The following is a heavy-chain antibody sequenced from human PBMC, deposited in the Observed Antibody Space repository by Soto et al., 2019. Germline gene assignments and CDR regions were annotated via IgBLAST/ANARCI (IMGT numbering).Heavy chain of an antibody. Sequence: EVQLVESGGGLVQPGRSLRLSCAASGFTFDDYAMHWVRQAPGKGLEWVSGISWNSGSIGYADSVKGRLTISRDNAKNSLYLQMNSLRAEDTALYYCAKDNIAVAGTGEAFDIWGQGTMVTVSS. CDR2: ISWNSGSI. V-gene: IGHV3-9*01. J-gene: IGHJ3*02. CDR1: GFTFDDYA. D-gene: IGHD6-19*01. CDR3: AKDNIAVAGTGEAFDI.